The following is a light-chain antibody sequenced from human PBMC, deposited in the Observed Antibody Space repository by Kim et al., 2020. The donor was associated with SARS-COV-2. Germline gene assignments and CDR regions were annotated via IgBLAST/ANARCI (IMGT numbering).Light chain of an antibody. CDR1: QSISSW. CDR3: QEYDTNF. CDR2: KAS. Sequence: QSISSWLAWYQQKPGKAPKLLIYKASNLESGVPSRFSGSGSGTEFALTISSLQPDDFATYYCQEYDTNFFGRGTKLEI. J-gene: IGKJ2*01. V-gene: IGKV1-5*03.